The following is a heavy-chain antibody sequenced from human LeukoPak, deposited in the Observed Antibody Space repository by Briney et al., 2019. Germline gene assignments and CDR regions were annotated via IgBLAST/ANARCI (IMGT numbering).Heavy chain of an antibody. J-gene: IGHJ4*02. D-gene: IGHD6-19*01. Sequence: GGSLRLSCAASGFTFSKYWMLWVRQAPGKGLEGVSRINTDGTVTTYADSVKGRFTVSRDNADNTMFLQMNSVRDEGTAVYYCATKQWLAPPPDSWGQGTPVTVSS. CDR3: ATKQWLAPPPDS. CDR1: GFTFSKYW. CDR2: INTDGTVT. V-gene: IGHV3-74*01.